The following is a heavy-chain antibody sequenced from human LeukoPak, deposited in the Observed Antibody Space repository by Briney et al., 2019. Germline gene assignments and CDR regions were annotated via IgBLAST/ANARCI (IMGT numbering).Heavy chain of an antibody. V-gene: IGHV3-23*01. J-gene: IGHJ4*02. D-gene: IGHD6-13*01. CDR2: ISGSGGST. CDR3: ARGTYSSPSWYFDY. CDR1: GFTFSSYA. Sequence: PGGSLRLSCVASGFTFSSYAMSWVRQAPGKGLEWVSGISGSGGSTYYADSVKGRFTISRDNSKNTLYLQMNSLRAEDTAVYYCARGTYSSPSWYFDYWGQGTLVTVSS.